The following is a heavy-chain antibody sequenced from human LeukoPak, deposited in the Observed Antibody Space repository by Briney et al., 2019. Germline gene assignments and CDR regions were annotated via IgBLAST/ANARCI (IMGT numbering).Heavy chain of an antibody. CDR3: ARTTSGWYYFDY. D-gene: IGHD6-19*01. J-gene: IGHJ4*02. CDR2: IFYSGTT. Sequence: SETLSLTCTVPGGSISSSSYYWGWIRQPPGKGLEWIGYIFYSGTTNYKPSLKSRVTISVDTSKNQFSLKLSSLTAADTAVYYCARTTSGWYYFDYWGQGTLVTDPS. V-gene: IGHV4-61*05. CDR1: GGSISSSSYY.